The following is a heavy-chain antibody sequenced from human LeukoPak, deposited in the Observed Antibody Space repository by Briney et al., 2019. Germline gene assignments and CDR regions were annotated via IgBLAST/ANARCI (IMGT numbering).Heavy chain of an antibody. V-gene: IGHV3-74*01. D-gene: IGHD3-10*01. CDR1: GCTISSHW. CDR2: INSDGSST. J-gene: IGHJ4*02. CDR3: ARGYYYGL. Sequence: AAPLRLSCAASGCTISSHWIYWGRKPPGKGLGWVSRINSDGSSTSYADSVKGRFTIPRDNAKNTVYLQMNSLRAEDTAVYYCARGYYYGLWGQGTLVPVSS.